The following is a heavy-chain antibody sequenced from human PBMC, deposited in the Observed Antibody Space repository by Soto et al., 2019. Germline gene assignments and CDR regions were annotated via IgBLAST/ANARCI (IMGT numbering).Heavy chain of an antibody. D-gene: IGHD2-21*02. CDR1: GFTFDDYA. Sequence: GGSLRLSCAASGFTFDDYAMHWVRQAPGKGLEWVSGISWNSGSIGYADSVKGRFTISRDNAKNSLYLQMNSLRAEDTALYYCASLVVATATNWFDPWGQGTLVTVSS. CDR3: ASLVVATATNWFDP. J-gene: IGHJ5*02. CDR2: ISWNSGSI. V-gene: IGHV3-9*01.